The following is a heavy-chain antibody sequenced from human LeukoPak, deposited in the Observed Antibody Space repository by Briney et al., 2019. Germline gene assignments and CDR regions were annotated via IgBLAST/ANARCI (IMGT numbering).Heavy chain of an antibody. V-gene: IGHV3-53*01. CDR1: GFTVSSNY. J-gene: IGHJ6*03. Sequence: GGSLRLSCAASGFTVSSNYMSWVRQAPGKGLEWVSVIYSGGSTYYADSVKGRFTISRDNSKNTLYIQMNSLRAEDTAVYYCARGDCSSTSCYNVPYYMDVWGKGTTVTVSS. D-gene: IGHD2-2*02. CDR3: ARGDCSSTSCYNVPYYMDV. CDR2: IYSGGST.